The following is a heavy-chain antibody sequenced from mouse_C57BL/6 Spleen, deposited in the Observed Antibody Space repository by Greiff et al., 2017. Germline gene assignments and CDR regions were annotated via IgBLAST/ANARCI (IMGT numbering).Heavy chain of an antibody. Sequence: QVQLQQSGAELARPGASVKLSCKASGYTFTSYGISWVKQRTGQGLEWIGEIYPRSGNTYYTEKFKGKATLTADKSSSTAYMALRSLTSEDSAVYFCAREGDSPGYFDYWGQGTTLTVSS. CDR3: AREGDSPGYFDY. J-gene: IGHJ2*01. CDR2: IYPRSGNT. V-gene: IGHV1-81*01. D-gene: IGHD3-3*01. CDR1: GYTFTSYG.